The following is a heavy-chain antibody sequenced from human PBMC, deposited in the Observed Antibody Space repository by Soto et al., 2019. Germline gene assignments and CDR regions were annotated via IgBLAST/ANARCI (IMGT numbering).Heavy chain of an antibody. CDR2: INPSGGST. D-gene: IGHD5-12*01. Sequence: ASVKVSCKASGYTFTSYGISWVRQAPGQGLEWTGIINPSGGSTSYAQKFQGRVTMTRDTSTSTVYMELSSLRSEDTAVYYCARGDIDADIVATINYYYYGMDVWGQGTTVTVSS. CDR1: GYTFTSYG. CDR3: ARGDIDADIVATINYYYYGMDV. V-gene: IGHV1-46*01. J-gene: IGHJ6*02.